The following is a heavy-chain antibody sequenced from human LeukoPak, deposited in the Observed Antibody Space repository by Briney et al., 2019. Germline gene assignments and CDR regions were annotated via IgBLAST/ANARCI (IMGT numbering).Heavy chain of an antibody. J-gene: IGHJ4*02. Sequence: GGSLRLSCAASGFTFSSYAMSWVRQAPGKGLEWVSAISGSGGSTYYAGSVKGRFTISRDNSKNTLYLQMNSLRAEDTAVYYCAKDPYYDFWSGYYQYYFDYWGQGTLVTVSS. V-gene: IGHV3-23*01. CDR1: GFTFSSYA. CDR3: AKDPYYDFWSGYYQYYFDY. D-gene: IGHD3-3*01. CDR2: ISGSGGST.